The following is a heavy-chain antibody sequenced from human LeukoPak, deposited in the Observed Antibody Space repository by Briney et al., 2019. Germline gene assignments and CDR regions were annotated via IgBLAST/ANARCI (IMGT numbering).Heavy chain of an antibody. J-gene: IGHJ4*02. D-gene: IGHD5-12*01. CDR1: GFTFSSYG. Sequence: PGGSLRLSCAASGFTFSSYGMHWVRQAPGKGLEWVAVIWYDGSNKYYADPVKGRFTISRDNSKNTLYLQMNSLRAEDTAVYYCARDLEVATIEAYYFDYWGQGTLVTVSS. CDR3: ARDLEVATIEAYYFDY. V-gene: IGHV3-33*01. CDR2: IWYDGSNK.